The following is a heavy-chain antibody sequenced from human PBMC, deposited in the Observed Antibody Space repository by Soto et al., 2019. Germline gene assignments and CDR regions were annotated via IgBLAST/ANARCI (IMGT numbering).Heavy chain of an antibody. CDR3: AREGDSSSLLDDAFDI. CDR1: GGSISSGGYY. V-gene: IGHV4-31*03. J-gene: IGHJ3*02. D-gene: IGHD6-6*01. Sequence: QVQLQESGPGLVKPSQTLSLTCTVSGGSISSGGYYWSWIRQHPGKGLEWIGYIYYSGSTYYNPSLKSRVTISVDTSKNQFSLKLSSVTAADTAVYYCAREGDSSSLLDDAFDIWGQGTMVTVSS. CDR2: IYYSGST.